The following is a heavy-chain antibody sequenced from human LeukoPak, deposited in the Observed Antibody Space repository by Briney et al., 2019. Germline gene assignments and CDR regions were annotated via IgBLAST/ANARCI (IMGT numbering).Heavy chain of an antibody. D-gene: IGHD3-9*01. V-gene: IGHV4-4*07. CDR1: GDSMYSHY. Sequence: SETVSLTCSVSGDSMYSHYWSFIRQAAGTGLEWIGRIHTSGTTYYNPSLKSRVTLSIDTSMNQFSLRLTSVTAADTAVYYCATFDWMPYYFDYWGQGALVSVSS. J-gene: IGHJ4*02. CDR2: IHTSGTT. CDR3: ATFDWMPYYFDY.